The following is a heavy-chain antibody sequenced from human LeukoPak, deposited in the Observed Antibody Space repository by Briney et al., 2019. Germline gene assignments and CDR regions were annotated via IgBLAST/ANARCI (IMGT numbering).Heavy chain of an antibody. CDR1: GGSISSYY. V-gene: IGHV4-59*01. J-gene: IGHJ4*02. Sequence: SETLSLTCTVSGGSISSYYWNWIRQPPGKGLEWLGFIHYSGSTKYNPSLESRVTISLDTAKNQFSLRLSSLTAADTAVYYCARGEGQAVSAFDYWGQGMLVTVSS. D-gene: IGHD2-21*02. CDR2: IHYSGST. CDR3: ARGEGQAVSAFDY.